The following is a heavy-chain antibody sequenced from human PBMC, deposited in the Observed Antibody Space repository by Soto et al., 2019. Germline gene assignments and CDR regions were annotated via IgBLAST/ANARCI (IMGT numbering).Heavy chain of an antibody. CDR2: ISGSGGST. V-gene: IGHV3-23*01. Sequence: PGGSLRLSCAASGFTFSSYAMSCVRQAPGKGLEWVSAISGSGGSTYYADSVKGRFTISRDNSKNTLYLQMNSLRAEDTAVYYCAKWVGAHGNYSYYNGMYVWGKGTTVTVSS. J-gene: IGHJ6*04. D-gene: IGHD1-26*01. CDR1: GFTFSSYA. CDR3: AKWVGAHGNYSYYNGMYV.